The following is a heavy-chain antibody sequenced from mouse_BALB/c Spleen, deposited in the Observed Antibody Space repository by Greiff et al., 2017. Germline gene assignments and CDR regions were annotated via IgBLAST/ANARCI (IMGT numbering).Heavy chain of an antibody. CDR1: GFTFSSFG. V-gene: IGHV5-17*02. J-gene: IGHJ2*01. CDR2: ISSGSSTI. D-gene: IGHD2-4*01. CDR3: ARSDYDYDDYYFDY. Sequence: EVKLVESGGGLVQPGGSRKLSCAASGFTFSSFGMHWVRQAPEKGLEWVAYISSGSSTIYYADTVKGRFTISRDNPKNTLFLQMTSLRSEDTAMYYCARSDYDYDDYYFDYWGQGTTLTVSS.